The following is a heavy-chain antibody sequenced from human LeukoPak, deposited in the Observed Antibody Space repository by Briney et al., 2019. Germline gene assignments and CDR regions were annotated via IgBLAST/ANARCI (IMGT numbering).Heavy chain of an antibody. CDR1: GLTFSGSA. CDR2: ISGSGNST. J-gene: IGHJ4*02. V-gene: IGHV3-23*01. D-gene: IGHD2-15*01. CDR3: VKVLVLVSANRYYFDY. Sequence: GGSLRLSCAASGLTFSGSARSWVRQAPGKGLEWVSLISGSGNSTYYADSVKGRFTISRDNSKNTLYLQMNSLRAEDTAVYYCVKVLVLVSANRYYFDYWGQGTLVTVSS.